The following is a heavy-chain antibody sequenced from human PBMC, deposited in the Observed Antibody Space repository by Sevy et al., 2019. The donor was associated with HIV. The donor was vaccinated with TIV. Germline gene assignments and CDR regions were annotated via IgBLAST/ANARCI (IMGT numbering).Heavy chain of an antibody. CDR1: GYTFSDYY. Sequence: ASVKVSCKAYGYTFSDYYMHWVRQAPGQGLEWMGWINPNRGGTNYAHKFQGRVTMTRDTFISTAYMELSSLRSDDTAIYYCARGMSAYLLANGMDVWGQGTTVTVSS. D-gene: IGHD3-3*01. V-gene: IGHV1-2*07. J-gene: IGHJ6*02. CDR2: INPNRGGT. CDR3: ARGMSAYLLANGMDV.